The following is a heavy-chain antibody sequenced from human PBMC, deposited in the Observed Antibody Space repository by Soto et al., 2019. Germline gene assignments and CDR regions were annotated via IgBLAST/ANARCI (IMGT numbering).Heavy chain of an antibody. J-gene: IGHJ4*02. CDR1: GYTFSSYG. Sequence: QVQLVQSGSEVKKPGASVKVSCKASGYTFSSYGISWVRQAPGQGLERMGWICAYNGNRKYAQKFPGRVTMTTDTSRSTAYMTQRSLRTDDTAVYFCAIDSPLVDYWGQETLV. CDR3: AIDSPLVDY. CDR2: ICAYNGNR. V-gene: IGHV1-18*01.